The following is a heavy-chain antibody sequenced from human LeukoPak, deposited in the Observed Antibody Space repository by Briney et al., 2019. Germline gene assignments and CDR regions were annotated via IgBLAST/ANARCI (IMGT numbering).Heavy chain of an antibody. CDR2: IYTSGST. J-gene: IGHJ5*02. Sequence: PSETLSLTCTVSGGSISSGTYYWSWIRQTAGKGLEWIGRIYTSGSTNYNPSLKSRVTISVDTSKNQFSLKLSSVTAADTAVYYCARGGGLRFLEWLTRSHWFDPWGQGTLVTVSS. CDR3: ARGGGLRFLEWLTRSHWFDP. CDR1: GGSISSGTYY. V-gene: IGHV4-61*02. D-gene: IGHD3-3*01.